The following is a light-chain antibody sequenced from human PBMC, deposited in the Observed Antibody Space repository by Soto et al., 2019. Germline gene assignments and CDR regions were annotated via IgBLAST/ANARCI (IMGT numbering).Light chain of an antibody. CDR3: CSYAGSYTYV. CDR2: DVS. J-gene: IGLJ1*01. V-gene: IGLV2-11*01. CDR1: ISDVGGYNY. Sequence: ALTQPGSVSGSPGQSVTISCTGTISDVGGYNYVSWYQQHPGKAPKLMIYDVSKRPSGVPDRFSGSKSGNTASLTISGLQAEDEADYYCCSYAGSYTYVYGTGTKGTVL.